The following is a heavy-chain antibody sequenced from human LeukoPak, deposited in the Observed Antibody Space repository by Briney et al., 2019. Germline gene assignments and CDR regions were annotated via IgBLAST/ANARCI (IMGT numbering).Heavy chain of an antibody. J-gene: IGHJ5*02. Sequence: PGGSLRLSCAASGFTLRSHEMNWVRQAPGKGLEWVSYISSSGSTKYYADSVKGRFTISRDNAKNSLFLQMNSLRVEDTAVYYCAREVERWNDNWFDPWGQGTLVTVSS. V-gene: IGHV3-48*03. D-gene: IGHD5-24*01. CDR1: GFTLRSHE. CDR2: ISSSGSTK. CDR3: AREVERWNDNWFDP.